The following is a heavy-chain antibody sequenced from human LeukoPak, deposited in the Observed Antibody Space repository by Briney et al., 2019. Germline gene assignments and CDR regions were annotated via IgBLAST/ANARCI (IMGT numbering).Heavy chain of an antibody. CDR2: IRYDGSNK. Sequence: GVSLRLSCAASGFTFSSYGMHWVRQSPGKGLEWVALIRYDGSNKYYADSVKGRFTISRDNSKNTLYLQMNSLRAEDTAVYYCAKDRGVAVADTPRFYFDYWGQGTLVTVSS. CDR1: GFTFSSYG. J-gene: IGHJ4*02. D-gene: IGHD6-19*01. CDR3: AKDRGVAVADTPRFYFDY. V-gene: IGHV3-30*02.